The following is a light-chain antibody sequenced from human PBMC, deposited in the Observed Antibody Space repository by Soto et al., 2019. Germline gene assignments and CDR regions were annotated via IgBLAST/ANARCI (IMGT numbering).Light chain of an antibody. CDR2: GAS. CDR3: QQYGSSLWT. J-gene: IGKJ1*01. V-gene: IGKV3-20*01. CDR1: QSVSSSY. Sequence: EIVLTQSPGTLSLSPEERATLSCRASQSVSSSYLAWYQQKPGQAPRLLIYGASSRATGIPDRFSGNGSGTDFTLTISRLEPEDFAVYYCQQYGSSLWTFGQGTKVEIK.